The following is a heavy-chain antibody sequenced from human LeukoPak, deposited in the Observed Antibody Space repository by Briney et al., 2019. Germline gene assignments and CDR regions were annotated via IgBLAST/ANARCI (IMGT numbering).Heavy chain of an antibody. CDR3: ARVRVTGSYGLDLGH. CDR1: GYTFTGYF. D-gene: IGHD1-26*01. V-gene: IGHV1-2*02. Sequence: ASVKVSCKASGYTFTGYFMHWVRQAPGQGFEWMGWIDPNSGGTNYAQNFQGRVTMTRDTSISTAHMELSRLRSDDTAVYYCARVRVTGSYGLDLGHWGQGTLVTVSS. J-gene: IGHJ4*02. CDR2: IDPNSGGT.